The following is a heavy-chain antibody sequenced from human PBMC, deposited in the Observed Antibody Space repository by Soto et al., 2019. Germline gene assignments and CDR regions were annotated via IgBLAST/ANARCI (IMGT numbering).Heavy chain of an antibody. D-gene: IGHD5-12*01. J-gene: IGHJ4*02. V-gene: IGHV3-48*04. CDR2: IRNSGATI. Sequence: GGSLRLSCAASGCTFSSYGMHWVRQAPGKGLEWLADIRNSGATIYYVDSVKGRFTISRDNAKKSLYLQMDSLRAEDTAVYYCARDGVLATGPIDYWGPGTLVTVSS. CDR3: ARDGVLATGPIDY. CDR1: GCTFSSYG.